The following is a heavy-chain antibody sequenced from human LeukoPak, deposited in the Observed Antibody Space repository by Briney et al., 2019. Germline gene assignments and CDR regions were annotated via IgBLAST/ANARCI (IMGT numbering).Heavy chain of an antibody. D-gene: IGHD3-3*01. CDR1: GFTFSNAW. CDR2: IKSKTDGGTT. V-gene: IGHV3-15*07. CDR3: TTAWSLRFLEWFHFDY. Sequence: GGSLRLSCAASGFTFSNAWMNWVRQAPGKGLEWVGRIKSKTDGGTTDYAAPVKGRFTISRDDSKNTLYPQMNSLKTEDTAVYYCTTAWSLRFLEWFHFDYWGQGTLVTVSS. J-gene: IGHJ4*02.